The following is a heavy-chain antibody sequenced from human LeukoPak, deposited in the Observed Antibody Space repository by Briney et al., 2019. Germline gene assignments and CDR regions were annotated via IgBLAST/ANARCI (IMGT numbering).Heavy chain of an antibody. D-gene: IGHD1-14*01. Sequence: GKSLRLSCAASRFTVSSNYMSWVRQAPGKGLEWVSVIHDGGSTYYADSVKGRFTISRDNSKNTVYLQMNSLKAGDTAVYYCARTHPTGYFDYWGQGTLVTVSS. J-gene: IGHJ4*02. CDR1: RFTVSSNY. CDR2: IHDGGST. CDR3: ARTHPTGYFDY. V-gene: IGHV3-53*01.